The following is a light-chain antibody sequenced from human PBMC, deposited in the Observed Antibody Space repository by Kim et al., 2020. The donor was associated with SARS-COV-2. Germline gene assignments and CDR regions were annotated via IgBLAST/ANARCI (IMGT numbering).Light chain of an antibody. CDR2: GAS. J-gene: IGKJ4*01. CDR1: ESISIN. CDR3: QQYDDWPPIT. Sequence: EVVMTQSPASLSVSPGERATISCRASESISINLAWYQQKPGQPPRLLMYGASTRATGVPARFSGGGSGTEFTLTISSLQSDDCAIYYCQQYDDWPPITFGGGTKVDIK. V-gene: IGKV3-15*01.